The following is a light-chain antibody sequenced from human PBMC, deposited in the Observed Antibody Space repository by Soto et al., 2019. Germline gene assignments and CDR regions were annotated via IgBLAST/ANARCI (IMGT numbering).Light chain of an antibody. Sequence: DIQMTQSPSTLSGSVGDRVTITCRASQTISNWLAWYQQKPGKAPKVLIFDASTLDGGVPSRFSGRRSGTDFTLTISSLQPSDFATYYCQQYNTYPLTFGGGTKVDIK. V-gene: IGKV1-5*01. CDR1: QTISNW. CDR3: QQYNTYPLT. CDR2: DAS. J-gene: IGKJ4*01.